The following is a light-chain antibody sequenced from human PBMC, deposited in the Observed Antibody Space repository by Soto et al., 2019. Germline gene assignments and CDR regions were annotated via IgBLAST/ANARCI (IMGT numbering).Light chain of an antibody. J-gene: IGKJ5*01. Sequence: EIVLTQSPGTLSLSPGERATLSCRASQSVSSYLAWYQQKPGQAPRLLIYGASSRATGIPDRFSGSGSGTDFTLTISRLEPEDFAVYYCQQYGTSPRITFGHGTRLEIK. CDR2: GAS. CDR1: QSVSSY. V-gene: IGKV3-20*01. CDR3: QQYGTSPRIT.